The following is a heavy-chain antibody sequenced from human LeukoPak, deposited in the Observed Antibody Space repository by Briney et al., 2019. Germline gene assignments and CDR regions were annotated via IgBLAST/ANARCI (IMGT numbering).Heavy chain of an antibody. CDR3: ARDARVQWFGELLSNPYGMDV. D-gene: IGHD3-10*01. CDR1: GYTFTSYA. CDR2: INAGNGNT. V-gene: IGHV1-3*01. Sequence: ASVKVSCKASGYTFTSYAMHWVRQAPGQRLEWMGWINAGNGNTKYSQKFQGRVTITRDTSASTAYMELSSLRSEDTAVYYCARDARVQWFGELLSNPYGMDVWGQGTTVTVSS. J-gene: IGHJ6*02.